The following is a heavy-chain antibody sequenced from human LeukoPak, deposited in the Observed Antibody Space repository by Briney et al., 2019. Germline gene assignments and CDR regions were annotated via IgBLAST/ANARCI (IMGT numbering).Heavy chain of an antibody. D-gene: IGHD4-17*01. V-gene: IGHV3-23*01. Sequence: PGRSLRLSCAASGFTFSNYAMSWVRQAPGKGLEWVSGLSGSGGGTYYADSVKGRFTISRDNSKNTLYLQMNSLRAEDTAVYYCAKGVTTHDYWGQGTLVTASS. CDR2: LSGSGGGT. J-gene: IGHJ4*02. CDR1: GFTFSNYA. CDR3: AKGVTTHDY.